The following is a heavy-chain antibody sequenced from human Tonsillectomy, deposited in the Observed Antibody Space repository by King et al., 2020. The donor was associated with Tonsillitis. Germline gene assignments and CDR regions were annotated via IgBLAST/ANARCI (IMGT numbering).Heavy chain of an antibody. CDR1: GYNFSTYW. CDR2: ISPSDSDT. Sequence: QLVQSGAEVKKPGESLKISCKGSGYNFSTYWIAWVRQKPGKGLEWMGIISPSDSDTRYSPALQGQVTMSADMSISTAFLQWNSLGASDTAMYYCATLLTEGDTTGLDFWGQGTLVIVFS. V-gene: IGHV5-51*01. D-gene: IGHD1-26*01. J-gene: IGHJ4*02. CDR3: ATLLTEGDTTGLDF.